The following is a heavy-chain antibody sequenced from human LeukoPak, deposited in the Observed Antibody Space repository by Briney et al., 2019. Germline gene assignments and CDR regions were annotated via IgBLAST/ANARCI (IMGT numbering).Heavy chain of an antibody. CDR2: IHHRGTT. V-gene: IGHV4-39*07. J-gene: IGHJ4*02. CDR3: ARVTYNGYQHFDY. CDR1: GGSISTNTYY. Sequence: SETLSLTCIVSGGSISTNTYYWGWIRLPPGKGLEWIGEIHHRGTTYYNPSLRSRVTISVDTSKNQFSLRLTTVTAADTAVYYCARVTYNGYQHFDYWGQGNLVTVS. D-gene: IGHD3-10*01.